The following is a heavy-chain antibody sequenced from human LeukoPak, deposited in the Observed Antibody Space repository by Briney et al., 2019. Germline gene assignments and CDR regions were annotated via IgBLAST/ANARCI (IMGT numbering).Heavy chain of an antibody. CDR1: GGSISSSNW. V-gene: IGHV4-4*02. D-gene: IGHD6-13*01. CDR2: SYQSGST. CDR3: ASTTPGLSAAAVLDY. Sequence: PSRTLSLTCAVSGGSISSSNWWSWVRQPPGKGLERTWESYQSGSTNYNPSLKSRVTISVDKSKNQFSLKLSSVTAADTAVYYCASTTPGLSAAAVLDYWGQGTLVTVSS. J-gene: IGHJ4*02.